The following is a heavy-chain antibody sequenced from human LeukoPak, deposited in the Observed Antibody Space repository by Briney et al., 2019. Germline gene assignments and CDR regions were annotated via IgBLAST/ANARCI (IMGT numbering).Heavy chain of an antibody. J-gene: IGHJ3*02. V-gene: IGHV1-18*01. Sequence: GASVKVSCKASGYTFTSYGISWVRQAPGQGLEWMGWISAYNGNTNYAQKLQGRVTMTTDTSTSTAYMELRSLRSDDTAVYYCARGDLWFGELGGAFDIWGQGTMVTVSS. D-gene: IGHD3-10*01. CDR3: ARGDLWFGELGGAFDI. CDR1: GYTFTSYG. CDR2: ISAYNGNT.